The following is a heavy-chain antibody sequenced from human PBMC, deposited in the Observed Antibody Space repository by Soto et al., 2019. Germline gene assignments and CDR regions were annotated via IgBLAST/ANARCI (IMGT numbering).Heavy chain of an antibody. J-gene: IGHJ3*02. Sequence: QVQLVQSGAEVKKPGASVKVSCKASGYTFTGYYVHWVRQAPGQGLEWMGWINPNSGDTNYAQKFQGRVTMTRDTSISTAYMELSRLRSDDTAVYYCARGYDYVWGNSRFDAFNIWGQGTMVTVSS. D-gene: IGHD3-16*02. CDR1: GYTFTGYY. V-gene: IGHV1-2*02. CDR3: ARGYDYVWGNSRFDAFNI. CDR2: INPNSGDT.